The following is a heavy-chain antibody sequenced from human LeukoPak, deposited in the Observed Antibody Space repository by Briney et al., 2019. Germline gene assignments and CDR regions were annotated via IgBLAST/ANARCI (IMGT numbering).Heavy chain of an antibody. Sequence: PGGSLRLSCAASGFTFSSYAMSWVRQAPGKGLEWVSTVSASGGITYYADSVKGRFTISRDNSKNTLYLQMKSLRAEDTALYYCAKDVRYSNWGQGTLVSVSS. J-gene: IGHJ4*02. CDR2: VSASGGIT. CDR1: GFTFSSYA. D-gene: IGHD1-1*01. V-gene: IGHV3-23*01. CDR3: AKDVRYSN.